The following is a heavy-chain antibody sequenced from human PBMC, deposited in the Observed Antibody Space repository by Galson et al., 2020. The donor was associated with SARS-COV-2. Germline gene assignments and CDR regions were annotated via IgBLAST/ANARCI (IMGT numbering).Heavy chain of an antibody. CDR2: INHRATT. CDR3: VRGQIGAFDI. Sequence: SETLSLTCAVYGGSLSGYYWSWIRQPPGQGLEWISEINHRATTNYNPSLKSRVSISVDTSKIHFSLRLDSMTAADTAVYYCVRGQIGAFDIWGHGAMVIVSS. J-gene: IGHJ3*02. D-gene: IGHD3-10*01. V-gene: IGHV4-34*01. CDR1: GGSLSGYY.